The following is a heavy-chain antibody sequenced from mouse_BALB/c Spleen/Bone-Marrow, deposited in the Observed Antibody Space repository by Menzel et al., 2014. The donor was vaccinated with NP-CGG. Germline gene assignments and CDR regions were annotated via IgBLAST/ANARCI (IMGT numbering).Heavy chain of an antibody. Sequence: QVQLQQSGAELVRPEASVKLSCKALGYTFTDYEMHWVKQTPVNGLEWIGAIHPGSGNTAYNQKFKGKATLTADKSSSTAYMELSSLTSEDSAVYYCIRGNYRYSWFAYWGQGTLVTVSA. CDR3: IRGNYRYSWFAY. V-gene: IGHV1-15*01. D-gene: IGHD2-14*01. CDR2: IHPGSGNT. CDR1: GYTFTDYE. J-gene: IGHJ3*01.